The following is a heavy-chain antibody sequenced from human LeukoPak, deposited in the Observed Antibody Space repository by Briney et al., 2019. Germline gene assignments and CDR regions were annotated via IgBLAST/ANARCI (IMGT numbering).Heavy chain of an antibody. J-gene: IGHJ6*02. Sequence: PSETLSLTCTVSGGSISSYYWSWIRQPPGKGLEWIGYIYYSGSTNYNPSLKSRVTISVDTSKNQFSLKLSSVTAADTAVYYCARGGTVRNGMDVWGLGTTVTVSS. V-gene: IGHV4-59*01. CDR1: GGSISSYY. D-gene: IGHD1-26*01. CDR3: ARGGTVRNGMDV. CDR2: IYYSGST.